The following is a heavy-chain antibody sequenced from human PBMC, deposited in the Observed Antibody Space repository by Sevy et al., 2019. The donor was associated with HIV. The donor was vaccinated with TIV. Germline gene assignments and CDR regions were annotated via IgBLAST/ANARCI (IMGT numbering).Heavy chain of an antibody. V-gene: IGHV3-7*01. CDR2: IKQDGSQK. CDR1: GTTFSESL. D-gene: IGHD6-19*01. CDR3: ARVFSGSAPGFDY. Sequence: GGSLRLSCASSGTTFSESLMSWVRQAPGKGLEWVASIKQDGSQKYYVDSVKGRFSISRDNAKNSLYLQMNSLRGDDTALYYCARVFSGSAPGFDYWGQGTLVTVSS. J-gene: IGHJ4*02.